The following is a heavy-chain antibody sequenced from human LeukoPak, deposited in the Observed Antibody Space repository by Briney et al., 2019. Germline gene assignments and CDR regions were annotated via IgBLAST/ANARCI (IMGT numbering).Heavy chain of an antibody. CDR2: FDPEDGET. CDR3: ARVASGVATIDY. V-gene: IGHV1-24*01. J-gene: IGHJ4*02. Sequence: ASVKVSCKVSGYTLTELSMHWVRQAPGKGLEWMGGFDPEDGETIYAQKFQGRVTMTEDTSTDTAYMELSSLRSEDTAVYYCARVASGVATIDYWGQGTLVTVSS. CDR1: GYTLTELS. D-gene: IGHD5-24*01.